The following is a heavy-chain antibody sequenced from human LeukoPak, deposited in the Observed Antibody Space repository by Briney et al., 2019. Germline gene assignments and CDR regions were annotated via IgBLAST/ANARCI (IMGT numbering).Heavy chain of an antibody. V-gene: IGHV3-7*01. CDR3: GLGELSQTPIDY. CDR2: IKEDGSEK. Sequence: GGSLRLSCAASGFTFRNYWMSWVRQAPGKGLEWVANIKEDGSEKYYVDSVKGRFIISRDNAKNSLYLQMNSLRAEDTAVYYCGLGELSQTPIDYWGQGTLVTVSS. CDR1: GFTFRNYW. J-gene: IGHJ4*02. D-gene: IGHD3-16*02.